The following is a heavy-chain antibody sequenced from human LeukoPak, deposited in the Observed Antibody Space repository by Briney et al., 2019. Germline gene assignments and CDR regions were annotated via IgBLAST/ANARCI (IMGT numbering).Heavy chain of an antibody. V-gene: IGHV3-7*01. J-gene: IGHJ6*02. CDR3: ARDKSDWLPYGMDV. CDR2: IKQDGSEK. D-gene: IGHD3-9*01. CDR1: GFTFSSYW. Sequence: GGSLRLSCAASGFTFSSYWMSWVRQAPGKGLEWVANIKQDGSEKYYVDSVKGRFTISRDNAKNSLYLQMNSLRAEDTAVYYCARDKSDWLPYGMDVWGQGTTVTVSS.